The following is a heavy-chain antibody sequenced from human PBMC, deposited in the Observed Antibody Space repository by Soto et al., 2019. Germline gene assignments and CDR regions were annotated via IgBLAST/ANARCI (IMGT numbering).Heavy chain of an antibody. D-gene: IGHD2-2*01. J-gene: IGHJ4*02. V-gene: IGHV3-23*01. CDR3: VKGGIVVVPAAIFAYYFDY. CDR2: ISGSGGST. Sequence: GGSLRLSCAASGFTFSSYAMSWVRQAPGKGLEWVSAISGSGGSTYYADSVKGRFTISRDNSKNTLYLQMNSLRAEDTAVYYCVKGGIVVVPAAIFAYYFDYWGQGTLVTVSS. CDR1: GFTFSSYA.